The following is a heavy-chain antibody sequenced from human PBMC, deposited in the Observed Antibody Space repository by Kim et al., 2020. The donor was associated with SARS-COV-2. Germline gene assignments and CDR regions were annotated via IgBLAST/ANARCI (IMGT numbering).Heavy chain of an antibody. J-gene: IGHJ6*02. Sequence: GGSLRLSCAASGFIFDDYAMHWVRQVPGKGLEWVSGISWNSGSKGYADSVKGRFTISRSNAKNSLYLQMNSLRAEDTALYYCAKGYQGVDYYGMDVWGQG. CDR3: AKGYQGVDYYGMDV. CDR2: ISWNSGSK. D-gene: IGHD1-20*01. CDR1: GFIFDDYA. V-gene: IGHV3-9*01.